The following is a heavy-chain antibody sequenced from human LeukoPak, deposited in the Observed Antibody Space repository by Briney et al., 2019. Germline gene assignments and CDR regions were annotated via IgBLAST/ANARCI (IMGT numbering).Heavy chain of an antibody. Sequence: PSETLSLSCAVYGGSFSGDYWSWIRQPPGKGLQWIGEINHSGNTNNNPSLKSRVTMSVDTSKNQLSLSLTSVTAADTAVYYCARVHGHNLGTLDYWGQGILVTVSS. CDR2: INHSGNT. D-gene: IGHD5-24*01. V-gene: IGHV4-34*01. J-gene: IGHJ4*02. CDR3: ARVHGHNLGTLDY. CDR1: GGSFSGDY.